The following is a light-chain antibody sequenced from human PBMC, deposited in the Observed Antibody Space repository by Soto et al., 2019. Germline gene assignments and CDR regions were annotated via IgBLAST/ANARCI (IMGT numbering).Light chain of an antibody. Sequence: EIVLTQSPGTLSLSPGERATLSCRASQSVSSSYLAWYQQKPGQAPRLLIYGASSRATGSPDRFSGSGSGTDFTLTITSLEPEDFPVYYCQQYGSSPLTFGGGTKVQIK. CDR1: QSVSSSY. CDR2: GAS. V-gene: IGKV3-20*01. J-gene: IGKJ4*01. CDR3: QQYGSSPLT.